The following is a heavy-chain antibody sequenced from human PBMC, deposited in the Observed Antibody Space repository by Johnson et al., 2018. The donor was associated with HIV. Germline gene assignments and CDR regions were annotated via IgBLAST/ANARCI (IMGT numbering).Heavy chain of an antibody. CDR2: ISYDGSNK. D-gene: IGHD3-22*01. V-gene: IGHV3-30-3*01. Sequence: QVQLLESGGGLVQPGGSLRLSCAASGFTFRSYAMHWVRQAPGKGLEWVAVISYDGSNKYYADSVKGRFTISRDNSKNTLYLQMNSLRAEDTAVYYCAKDRLDSSGYHIWGQGTMVTVSS. CDR3: AKDRLDSSGYHI. J-gene: IGHJ3*02. CDR1: GFTFRSYA.